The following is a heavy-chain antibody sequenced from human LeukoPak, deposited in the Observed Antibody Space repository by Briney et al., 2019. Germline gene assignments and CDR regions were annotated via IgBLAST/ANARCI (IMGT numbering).Heavy chain of an antibody. J-gene: IGHJ4*02. D-gene: IGHD2-15*01. CDR3: AKGAPYCSGGSCTRLFDY. CDR2: ISGSGGST. CDR1: GFTFSSYG. V-gene: IGHV3-23*01. Sequence: GGSLRLSCAASGFTFSSYGMSWVRQAPGKGLEWVSAISGSGGSTYYAESVKGRFTISRDNSKNTLYLQMNSLTAEDTAVYYCAKGAPYCSGGSCTRLFDYWGQGSLVTVSS.